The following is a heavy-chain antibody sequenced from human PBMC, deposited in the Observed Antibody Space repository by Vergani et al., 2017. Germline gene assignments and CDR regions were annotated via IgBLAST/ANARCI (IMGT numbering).Heavy chain of an antibody. Sequence: QVHLVESGGGVVQPGRSLRLSCVVSGFTSSYYGMHWVRQAPGKGLEWVAVISYDGTQKYYADSVTGRFTISRDNSKSTLYLQMNSLRNEDTAVYYCATKSCGTPGCQIGYFREWGQGTLVTVSS. V-gene: IGHV3-30*03. D-gene: IGHD1-1*01. J-gene: IGHJ1*01. CDR1: GFTSSYYG. CDR3: ATKSCGTPGCQIGYFRE. CDR2: ISYDGTQK.